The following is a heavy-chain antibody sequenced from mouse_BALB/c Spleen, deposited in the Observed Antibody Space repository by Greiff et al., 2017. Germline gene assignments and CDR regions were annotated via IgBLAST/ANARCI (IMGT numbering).Heavy chain of an antibody. CDR2: IWTGGGT. Sequence: QVQLKESGPGLVAPSQSLSITCTVSGFSLTSYDISWIRQPPGKGLEWLGVIWTGGGTNYNSAFMSRLSISKDNSKSQVFLKMNSLQTDDTAIYYCVRDYRYDQGAWLAYWGQGTLVTVSA. D-gene: IGHD2-14*01. V-gene: IGHV2-9-2*01. CDR3: VRDYRYDQGAWLAY. CDR1: GFSLTSYD. J-gene: IGHJ3*01.